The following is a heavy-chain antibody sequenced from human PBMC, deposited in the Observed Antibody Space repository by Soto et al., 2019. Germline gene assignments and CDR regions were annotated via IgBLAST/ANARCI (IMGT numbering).Heavy chain of an antibody. CDR3: AHRDYGDYYFDY. CDR1: GFSLSTSGVG. D-gene: IGHD4-17*01. Sequence: QITLKESGPPLVKPTQTLTLTCTFSGFSLSTSGVGVGWIRQPPGKALEWLALIYWDDDKRYSPSLKSRLTITKDTSKNQVVLTMTNMDPVDTATYYCAHRDYGDYYFDYWGQGTLVTVSS. J-gene: IGHJ4*02. V-gene: IGHV2-5*02. CDR2: IYWDDDK.